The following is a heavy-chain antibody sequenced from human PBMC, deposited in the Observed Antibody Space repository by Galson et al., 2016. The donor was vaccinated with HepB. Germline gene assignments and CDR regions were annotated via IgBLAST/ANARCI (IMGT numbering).Heavy chain of an antibody. CDR3: ARESSGYSH. Sequence: LRLSCAASGFDFDDYAMHWVRQSPGKGLEWVSGITWSSGTIGYADSVKGRFTISRDNAKNSLYLQMNSLTVEDTAAYYCARESSGYSHWGQGTLVTVSS. CDR1: GFDFDDYA. J-gene: IGHJ4*02. D-gene: IGHD5-12*01. CDR2: ITWSSGTI. V-gene: IGHV3-9*01.